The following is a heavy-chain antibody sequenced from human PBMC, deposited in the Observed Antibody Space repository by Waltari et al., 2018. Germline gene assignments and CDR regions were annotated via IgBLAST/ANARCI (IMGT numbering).Heavy chain of an antibody. D-gene: IGHD2-15*01. Sequence: QLQESGPGLVKPSGTLSLTCDVSGGSVRSSDWWSWVRPSPGKGLEWIGQVHGSGKSYYNPSFASRVTVSLETSTNQFSLKVTSATAADTAVYYCARDRGRGLYFDSWGQGTLVTVSP. CDR3: ARDRGRGLYFDS. V-gene: IGHV4-4*02. CDR2: VHGSGKS. J-gene: IGHJ4*02. CDR1: GGSVRSSDW.